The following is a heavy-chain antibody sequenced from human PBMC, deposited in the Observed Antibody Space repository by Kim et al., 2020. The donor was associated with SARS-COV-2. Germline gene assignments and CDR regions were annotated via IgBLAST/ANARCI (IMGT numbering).Heavy chain of an antibody. Sequence: SVKGRFTISRDNSKNTLYLQMNSRRAEDTAVYYCARAWWPYQDSSGTVGYWGQGTLVTVSS. D-gene: IGHD3-22*01. V-gene: IGHV3-30*01. J-gene: IGHJ4*02. CDR3: ARAWWPYQDSSGTVGY.